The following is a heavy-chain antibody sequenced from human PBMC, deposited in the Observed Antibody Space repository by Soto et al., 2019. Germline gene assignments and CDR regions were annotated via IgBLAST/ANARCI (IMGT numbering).Heavy chain of an antibody. V-gene: IGHV4-34*01. D-gene: IGHD3-3*01. CDR3: ARGRNLNDFWSGYSWWYFDY. CDR1: GGSFSGYY. J-gene: IGHJ4*02. Sequence: PSETLSLTCAVYGGSFSGYYWSWIRQPPGKGLEWIGEINHSGSTNYNPSLKSRVTISVDTSKNQFSLKLSSVTAADTAVYYCARGRNLNDFWSGYSWWYFDYWGQGTLVTVSS. CDR2: INHSGST.